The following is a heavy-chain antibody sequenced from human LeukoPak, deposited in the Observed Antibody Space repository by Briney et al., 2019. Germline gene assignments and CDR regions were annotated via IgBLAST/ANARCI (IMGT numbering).Heavy chain of an antibody. D-gene: IGHD1-26*01. V-gene: IGHV3-21*01. CDR1: GFTFSRYA. Sequence: AGGSLRLSCAASGFTFSRYAMAWVRQAPGKGPDWVSSISSSPIDIYDADSVKGRFTISRDNSKNSLYLQMNSLRVEDTAVYYCARIHDGTPTPSFDSWGQGTLVTVSS. CDR3: ARIHDGTPTPSFDS. J-gene: IGHJ4*02. CDR2: ISSSPIDI.